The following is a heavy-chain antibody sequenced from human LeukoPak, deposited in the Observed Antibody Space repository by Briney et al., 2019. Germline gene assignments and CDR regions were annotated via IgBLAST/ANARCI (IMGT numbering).Heavy chain of an antibody. D-gene: IGHD1-26*01. CDR2: ISYDGSNK. CDR3: ARDRRRGWELADAFDI. J-gene: IGHJ3*02. Sequence: GGSLRLSCAASGFTFSSYAMHWVRQAPGKGLEWVAVISYDGSNKYYADSVKGRFTISRDNSKNTLYLQMNSLRAEDTAVYYCARDRRRGWELADAFDIWGQGTMVTVSS. V-gene: IGHV3-30-3*01. CDR1: GFTFSSYA.